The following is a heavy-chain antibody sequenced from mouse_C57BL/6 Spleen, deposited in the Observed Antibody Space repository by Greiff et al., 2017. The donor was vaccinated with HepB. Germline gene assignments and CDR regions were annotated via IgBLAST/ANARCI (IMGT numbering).Heavy chain of an antibody. J-gene: IGHJ1*03. V-gene: IGHV1-15*01. Sequence: QVQLQQSGAELVRPGASVTLSCKASGYTFTDYEMHWVKQTPVHGLEWIGAIDPETGGTAYNQKFKGKAILTADKSSSTAYMELRSLTSEDSAVYYCTSVYGNYWYFDVWGTGTTVTVSS. CDR2: IDPETGGT. CDR3: TSVYGNYWYFDV. D-gene: IGHD2-1*01. CDR1: GYTFTDYE.